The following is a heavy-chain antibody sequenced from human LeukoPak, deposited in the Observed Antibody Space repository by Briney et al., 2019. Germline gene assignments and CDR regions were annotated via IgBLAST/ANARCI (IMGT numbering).Heavy chain of an antibody. CDR1: GFTISSYG. CDR2: IRYDGSNK. V-gene: IGHV3-30*02. CDR3: AKDPYYYGSGSYYGYFDY. D-gene: IGHD3-10*01. Sequence: GGSLRLSCAASGFTISSYGMHWVRQAPGKGLEWVAFIRYDGSNKYYADSVKGRFTISRDNSKNTLYLQMNSLRAEDTAVYYCAKDPYYYGSGSYYGYFDYWGQGTLVTVSS. J-gene: IGHJ4*02.